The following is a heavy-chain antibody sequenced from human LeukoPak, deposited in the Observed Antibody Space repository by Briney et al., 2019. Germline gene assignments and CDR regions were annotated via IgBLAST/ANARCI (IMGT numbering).Heavy chain of an antibody. CDR2: IKQDGSEQ. J-gene: IGHJ4*02. V-gene: IGHV3-7*01. D-gene: IGHD2/OR15-2a*01. Sequence: GGSLRLSCAASGFTFSSYWMTWVRQAPGQGLEWVASIKQDGSEQNYVDSVKGRFTVSRDNTRKSLYLQMSSLRDVDTAVYYCASTLSLSYWGQGTLVTVSS. CDR3: ASTLSLSY. CDR1: GFTFSSYW.